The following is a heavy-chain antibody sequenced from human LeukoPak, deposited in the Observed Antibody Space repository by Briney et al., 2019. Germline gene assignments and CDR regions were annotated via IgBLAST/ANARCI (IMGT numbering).Heavy chain of an antibody. V-gene: IGHV3-48*02. CDR3: ARVSGVRNGIVVIPAAIDY. CDR2: ISRSSRTV. Sequence: GGSLRLSCAASGFTFSDYSMNWARQAPGKGPEWVSYISRSSRTVYYAVSEKGRFTVSRDDAKNSLYLQMNSLRDEDTAVYYCARVSGVRNGIVVIPAAIDYWGQGTLVTVSS. D-gene: IGHD2-2*01. J-gene: IGHJ4*02. CDR1: GFTFSDYS.